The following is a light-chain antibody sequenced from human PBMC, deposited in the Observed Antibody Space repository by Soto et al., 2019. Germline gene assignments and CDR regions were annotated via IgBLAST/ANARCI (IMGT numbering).Light chain of an antibody. V-gene: IGLV2-14*01. CDR1: SSDVGNSDY. J-gene: IGLJ1*01. CDR2: DVG. Sequence: QSVLTQPASVSGSPGQSITISCTGTSSDVGNSDYVSWYQQHPGKVPKLMIYDVGNRPSGVSNRFSGSKSGNTASLTISGLQAEDEADYYSISFTTRATYVFGTGTKVTVL. CDR3: ISFTTRATYV.